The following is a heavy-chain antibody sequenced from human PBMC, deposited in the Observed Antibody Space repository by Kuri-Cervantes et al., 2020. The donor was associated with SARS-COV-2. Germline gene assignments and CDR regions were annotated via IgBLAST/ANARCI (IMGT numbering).Heavy chain of an antibody. Sequence: GESLKISCAASGFTFSSYSMNWVRQAPGKGLEWVLYISSSSSTIYYADSVKGRFTISRDNAKNSLYLQMNSLRDEDTAVYYCAVQSVAAHYYYGMDVWGQGTMVTVSS. V-gene: IGHV3-48*02. CDR2: ISSSSSTI. CDR1: GFTFSSYS. CDR3: AVQSVAAHYYYGMDV. J-gene: IGHJ6*02. D-gene: IGHD6-6*01.